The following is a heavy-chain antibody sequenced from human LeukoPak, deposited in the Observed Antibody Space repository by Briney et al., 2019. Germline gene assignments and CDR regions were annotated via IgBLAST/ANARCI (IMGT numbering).Heavy chain of an antibody. V-gene: IGHV4-31*03. CDR3: ARVPTNPNYDYVWGSYRSDAFDI. CDR1: GGSISSGGYY. CDR2: IYYSGST. D-gene: IGHD3-16*02. Sequence: SETLSLTCTVSGGSISSGGYYWSWIRQHPGKGLEWIGYIYYSGSTYYNPSLKSRVTISVDTSKNQFSLKLSSVAAADTAVYYCARVPTNPNYDYVWGSYRSDAFDIWGQGTMVTVSS. J-gene: IGHJ3*02.